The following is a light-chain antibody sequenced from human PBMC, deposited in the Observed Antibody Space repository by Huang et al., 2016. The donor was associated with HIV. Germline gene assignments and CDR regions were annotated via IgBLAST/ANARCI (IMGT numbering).Light chain of an antibody. CDR3: QQYGSSPPRT. V-gene: IGKV3-20*01. Sequence: EIVLTQSPGTLSLSPGERATLSCRASQSVSSRYLAWYQQKPGQAPRLLIYGASSRATGVPDRFSGSGSGTDFTLTITRLEPEDFVVYYCQQYGSSPPRTFGQGTKVEIK. CDR2: GAS. CDR1: QSVSSRY. J-gene: IGKJ1*01.